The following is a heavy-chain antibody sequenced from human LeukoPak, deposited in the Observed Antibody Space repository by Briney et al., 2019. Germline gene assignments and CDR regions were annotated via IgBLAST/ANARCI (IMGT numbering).Heavy chain of an antibody. CDR3: ARGRRSYQPTHNFDY. V-gene: IGHV3-23*01. D-gene: IGHD2-2*01. J-gene: IGHJ4*02. Sequence: GGSLRLSCAASGFTFSSYAMSWVRQAPGKGLEWVSAISGSGGSTYYADSVKGRFTITRDNSKNTLYLQMNSLRAEDTAVYYCARGRRSYQPTHNFDYWGQGTLVTVSS. CDR1: GFTFSSYA. CDR2: ISGSGGST.